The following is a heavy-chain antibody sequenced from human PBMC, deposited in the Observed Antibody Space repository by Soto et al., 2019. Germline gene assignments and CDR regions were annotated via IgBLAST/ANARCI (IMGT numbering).Heavy chain of an antibody. CDR1: GYTFTSYG. CDR2: ISAYNGNT. V-gene: IGHV1-18*01. J-gene: IGHJ4*02. Sequence: ASVKVSCKASGYTFTSYGISWVRQAPGQGLEWMGWISAYNGNTNYAQKLQGRVTMTTDASTSTAYMELRSLRSDDTAVYYCATQDDYGDYFGYWGQGTLVIVSS. CDR3: ATQDDYGDYFGY. D-gene: IGHD4-17*01.